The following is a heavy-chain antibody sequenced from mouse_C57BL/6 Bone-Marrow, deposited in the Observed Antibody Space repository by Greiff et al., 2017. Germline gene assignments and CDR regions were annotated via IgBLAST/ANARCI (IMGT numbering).Heavy chain of an antibody. J-gene: IGHJ3*01. Sequence: VQLQQPGAELVMPGASVKLSCKASGYTFTSYWMHWVKQRPGQGLERIGEIDPSDSYTNYNQKFKGKSTLTVDKSSSTAYMQLSSLTSEDSAVYYCARGYYGFAYWGQGTLVTVSA. CDR3: ARGYYGFAY. D-gene: IGHD1-1*01. CDR1: GYTFTSYW. CDR2: IDPSDSYT. V-gene: IGHV1-69*01.